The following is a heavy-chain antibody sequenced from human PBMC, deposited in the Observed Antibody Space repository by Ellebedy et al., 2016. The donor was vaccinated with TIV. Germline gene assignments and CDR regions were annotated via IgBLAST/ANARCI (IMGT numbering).Heavy chain of an antibody. V-gene: IGHV3-23*01. CDR2: ISGSGGST. D-gene: IGHD6-13*01. J-gene: IGHJ3*02. CDR1: GFTFSSYA. Sequence: GGSLRLXXAASGFTFSSYAMSWVRQAPGKGLEWVSAISGSGGSTYYADSVKGRFTISRDNSKNTLYLQMNSLRAEDTAVYYCAKLLAGYRAFDIWGQGTMVTVSS. CDR3: AKLLAGYRAFDI.